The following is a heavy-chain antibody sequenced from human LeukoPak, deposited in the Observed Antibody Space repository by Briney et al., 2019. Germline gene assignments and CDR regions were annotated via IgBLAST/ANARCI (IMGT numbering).Heavy chain of an antibody. V-gene: IGHV4-38-2*01. CDR3: ARVRGYCSSTICYRYYFDY. D-gene: IGHD2-2*01. Sequence: PGGSLRLSCAASGFTFSSYEMNWVRQAPGKGLEWIGTIYHSGSTYYNPSLKSRVTISVDTSKNQFSLKLTSVTAADTAVYYCARVRGYCSSTICYRYYFDYWGQGTLVTVSS. J-gene: IGHJ4*02. CDR2: IYHSGST. CDR1: GFTFSSYE.